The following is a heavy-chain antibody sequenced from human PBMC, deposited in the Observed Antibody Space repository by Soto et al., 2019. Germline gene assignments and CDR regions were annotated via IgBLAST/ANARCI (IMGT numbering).Heavy chain of an antibody. CDR3: ARLGDDFWSGYYADH. CDR2: IYYSGST. D-gene: IGHD3-3*01. V-gene: IGHV4-39*01. CDR1: GGSISSSSYY. Sequence: PSETLSLTCTVSGGSISSSSYYWGWIRQPPGKGLEWIGSIYYSGSTLYNPSLKSRVTISVDTSKKQFSLRVSSVTAADTAVYYCARLGDDFWSGYYADHWGQGTLVTVSS. J-gene: IGHJ4*02.